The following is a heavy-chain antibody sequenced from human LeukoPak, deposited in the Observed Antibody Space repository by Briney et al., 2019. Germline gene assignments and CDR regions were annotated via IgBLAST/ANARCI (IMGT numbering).Heavy chain of an antibody. CDR2: ISGSGGST. V-gene: IGHV3-23*01. D-gene: IGHD3-3*01. J-gene: IGHJ4*02. CDR3: AKHQSDYWEFDY. CDR1: GFIFSSYA. Sequence: GGSLGLSCAASGFIFSSYAMSWVRQAPGKGLEWVSTISGSGGSTYYADSVKGRFTISRDNSKNTLYLQMNSLRAEDTAVYYCAKHQSDYWEFDYWGQGTLVTVSS.